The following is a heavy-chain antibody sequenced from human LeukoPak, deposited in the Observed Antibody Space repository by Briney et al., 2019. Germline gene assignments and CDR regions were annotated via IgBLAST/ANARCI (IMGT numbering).Heavy chain of an antibody. CDR1: GYTFTGYY. CDR2: INPNSGDT. Sequence: GASVKVSCKASGYTFTGYYMHWVRQAPGQGLEWMGWINPNSGDTNYAQKFQGRVTITRDTSISTAYMELSSLRSDDTAVYYCAGGESGSMVRGVIIFDYWGQGTLVTVSS. D-gene: IGHD3-10*01. CDR3: AGGESGSMVRGVIIFDY. J-gene: IGHJ4*02. V-gene: IGHV1-2*02.